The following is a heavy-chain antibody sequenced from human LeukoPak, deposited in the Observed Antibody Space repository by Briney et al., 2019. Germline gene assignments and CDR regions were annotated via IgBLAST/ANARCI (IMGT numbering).Heavy chain of an antibody. CDR3: ATDYYDRSGDYTFDH. CDR1: GFAFRDYA. V-gene: IGHV3-23*01. D-gene: IGHD3-22*01. J-gene: IGHJ4*02. CDR2: ISGGGATA. Sequence: HPGGSLRLSCAASGFAFRDYAMSWVRQAPGKGLEWVSVISGGGATAHYTDSVKGRFTISRDNYKNTVSLQMNSLRAEDTAVYYCATDYYDRSGDYTFDHWGQGTQVTGSS.